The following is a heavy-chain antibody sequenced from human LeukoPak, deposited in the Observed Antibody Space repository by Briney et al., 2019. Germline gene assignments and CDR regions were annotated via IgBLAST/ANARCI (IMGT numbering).Heavy chain of an antibody. D-gene: IGHD3-10*01. CDR2: ISAYNGNT. V-gene: IGHV1-18*01. CDR3: ARDFYWDGSGSYYDAFDI. J-gene: IGHJ3*02. Sequence: ASVTVSCKASGYTFTSYGISWVRQAPGQGLEWMGWISAYNGNTNYAQKLQGRVTMTPDTSTSTAYMELRSLRSDDTAVYYCARDFYWDGSGSYYDAFDIWGQGTMVTVSS. CDR1: GYTFTSYG.